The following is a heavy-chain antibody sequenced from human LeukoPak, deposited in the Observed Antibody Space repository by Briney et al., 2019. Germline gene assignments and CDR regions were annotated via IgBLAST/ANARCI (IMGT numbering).Heavy chain of an antibody. D-gene: IGHD4-17*01. CDR2: ITSRSYI. V-gene: IGHV3-21*01. CDR3: ARLYRDGDGFDY. CDR1: GFTFSSYS. J-gene: IGHJ4*02. Sequence: KPGGSLRLSCAASGFTFSSYSMNLVRQAPGKGLEWVSSITSRSYIYYADSVKGRFTISRDNAKNSLYLQMNSLRAEDTAVYYCARLYRDGDGFDYWGQGTLVTVSS.